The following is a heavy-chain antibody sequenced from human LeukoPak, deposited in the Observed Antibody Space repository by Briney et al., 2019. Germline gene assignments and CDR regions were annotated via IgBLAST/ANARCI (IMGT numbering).Heavy chain of an antibody. CDR3: ARGPDYGDYGHHFDY. Sequence: ASVKVSCKASGGTFSSYAISWVRQAPGQGLEWMGGIIPIFGTANYAQKFQGRVTITADESTSAAYMELSSLRSEDTAVYYCARGPDYGDYGHHFDYWGQGTLVTVSS. D-gene: IGHD4-17*01. CDR1: GGTFSSYA. V-gene: IGHV1-69*13. CDR2: IIPIFGTA. J-gene: IGHJ4*02.